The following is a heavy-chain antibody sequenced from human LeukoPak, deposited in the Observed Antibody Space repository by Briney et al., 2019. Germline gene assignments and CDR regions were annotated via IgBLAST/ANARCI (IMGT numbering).Heavy chain of an antibody. D-gene: IGHD3/OR15-3a*01. CDR3: ARGLAYFDY. CDR2: INTNTGNP. CDR1: GYTFTAYP. Sequence: ASVTVSCTASGYTFTAYPMNWVRQAPGQGLEWMGWINTNTGNPTYAQGFTGRFVFSLDTSVSTAYLQISSLKTEDTAVYYCARGLAYFDYWGQGTLVTVSS. J-gene: IGHJ4*02. V-gene: IGHV7-4-1*02.